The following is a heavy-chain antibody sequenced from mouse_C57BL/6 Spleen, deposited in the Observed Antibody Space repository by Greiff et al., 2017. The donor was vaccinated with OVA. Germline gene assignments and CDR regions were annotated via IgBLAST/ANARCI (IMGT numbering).Heavy chain of an antibody. D-gene: IGHD3-2*02. V-gene: IGHV1-54*01. Sequence: QVQLKQSGAELVRPGTSVKVSCKASGYAFTNYLIAWVQQRPGQGLEWIGVINPGSGGTNYNEKFKGKATLTADKSSSTAYMQLSSLTSEDSAVYFCARRAAQAFFYAMDYWGQGTSVTVSS. CDR3: ARRAAQAFFYAMDY. CDR1: GYAFTNYL. J-gene: IGHJ4*01. CDR2: INPGSGGT.